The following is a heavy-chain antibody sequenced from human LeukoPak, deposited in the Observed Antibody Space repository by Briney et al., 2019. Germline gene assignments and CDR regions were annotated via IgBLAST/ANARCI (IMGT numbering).Heavy chain of an antibody. CDR2: ISGSGGST. CDR3: ANRPGTLLWDY. D-gene: IGHD3-10*01. Sequence: PGGSLRLSCAASGFTFSGYAMSWVRQAPGKGLEWVSAISGSGGSTYYAHSVKGRFTISRDNSKNTLYLQMNSLRAGDTAVYYCANRPGTLLWDYWGQGTLVTVSS. CDR1: GFTFSGYA. J-gene: IGHJ4*02. V-gene: IGHV3-23*01.